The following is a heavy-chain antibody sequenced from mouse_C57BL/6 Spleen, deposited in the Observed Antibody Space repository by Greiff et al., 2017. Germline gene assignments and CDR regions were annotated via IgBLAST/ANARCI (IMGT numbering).Heavy chain of an antibody. D-gene: IGHD1-1*01. CDR3: ARPLTTVVGYAMDY. V-gene: IGHV1-64*01. Sequence: VKLQQPGAELVKPGASVKLSCKASGYTFTSYWMHWVKQRPGQGLEWIGMIHPNSGSTNYNEKFKSKATLTVDKSSSTAYMQLSSLTSEDSAVYYCARPLTTVVGYAMDYWGQGTSVTVSS. J-gene: IGHJ4*01. CDR2: IHPNSGST. CDR1: GYTFTSYW.